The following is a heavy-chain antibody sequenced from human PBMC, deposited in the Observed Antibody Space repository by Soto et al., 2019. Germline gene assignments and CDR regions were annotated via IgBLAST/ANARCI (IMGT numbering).Heavy chain of an antibody. J-gene: IGHJ6*02. V-gene: IGHV3-11*04. Sequence: QVQLVESGGGLAKPGGSLRLSCAASGFTFSDHYMTWIRQAPGKGLEWISYINPSGSTTDYADSVRGRFTISRDNAENSLYLQMNGLRAEDTALYYCARGHYSMDLWGQGATVTISS. CDR1: GFTFSDHY. CDR2: INPSGSTT. CDR3: ARGHYSMDL.